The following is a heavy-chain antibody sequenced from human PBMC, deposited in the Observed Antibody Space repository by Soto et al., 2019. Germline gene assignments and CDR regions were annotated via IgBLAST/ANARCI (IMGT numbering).Heavy chain of an antibody. D-gene: IGHD4-17*01. V-gene: IGHV3-11*06. CDR1: GFTVSDYY. J-gene: IGHJ4*02. Sequence: PRGALRLACAASGFTVSDYYMSWIRQAPGKGLEWVSYISSSSGYTNYADSVKGRFTISRDNAKNSLYLQMNSLRAEDTAVYYCAKEYGRLDYWGQGTLVTVSS. CDR3: AKEYGRLDY. CDR2: ISSSSGYT.